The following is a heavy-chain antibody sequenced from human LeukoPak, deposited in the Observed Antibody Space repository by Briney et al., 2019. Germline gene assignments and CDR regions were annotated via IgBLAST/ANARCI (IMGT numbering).Heavy chain of an antibody. CDR2: IYYSGST. V-gene: IGHV4-59*01. CDR1: GGSISSYY. CDR3: ARDRGIAVAGPYTYYYGMDV. J-gene: IGHJ6*02. D-gene: IGHD6-19*01. Sequence: PSETLSLTCTVSGGSISSYYWSWIRQPPGKGLEWIGYIYYSGSTNYNPSLKSRVTISVDTSKNQFSLKLSSVTAADTAVYYCARDRGIAVAGPYTYYYGMDVWGQGTTVTVSS.